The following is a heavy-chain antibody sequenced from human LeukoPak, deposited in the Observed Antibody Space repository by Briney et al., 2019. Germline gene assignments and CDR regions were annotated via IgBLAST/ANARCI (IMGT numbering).Heavy chain of an antibody. D-gene: IGHD3-9*01. Sequence: SETLSLTCTVSGGSVSSGSYYWSWIRQPPGKGLEWIVYIYYSGSTNYNPSLESRVTISVDTSKNQFSLKLSSVTAADTAVYYCARGGHDILTGYYFFDYWGQGTLVTVSS. CDR3: ARGGHDILTGYYFFDY. CDR1: GGSVSSGSYY. CDR2: IYYSGST. J-gene: IGHJ4*02. V-gene: IGHV4-61*01.